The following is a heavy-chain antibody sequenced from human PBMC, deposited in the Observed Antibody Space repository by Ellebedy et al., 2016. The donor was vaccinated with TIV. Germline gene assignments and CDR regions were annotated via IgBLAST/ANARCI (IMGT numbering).Heavy chain of an antibody. D-gene: IGHD5-24*01. CDR2: VRPDGNTA. CDR1: GFTFSRYW. CDR3: VRDGHNWDFDY. Sequence: HTGGSLRLSCAASGFTFSRYWMHWVRQAPGKGLVWVARVRPDGNTADYADSVKGRFSISRDNAENTLYLQMNSLRAEDTAFYYCVRDGHNWDFDYWGQGTLVTVSS. V-gene: IGHV3-74*01. J-gene: IGHJ4*02.